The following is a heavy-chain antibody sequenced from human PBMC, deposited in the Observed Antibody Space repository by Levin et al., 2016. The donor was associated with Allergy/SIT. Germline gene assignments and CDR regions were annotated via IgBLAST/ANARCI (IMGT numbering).Heavy chain of an antibody. CDR2: ISAYNGNT. D-gene: IGHD4-11*01. CDR3: ARDLGTVTTVEFDY. J-gene: IGHJ4*02. Sequence: WVRQAPGQGLEWMGWISAYNGNTNYAQKLQGRVTMTTDTSTSTAYMELRSLRSDDTAVYYCARDLGTVTTVEFDYWGQGTLVTVSS. V-gene: IGHV1-18*01.